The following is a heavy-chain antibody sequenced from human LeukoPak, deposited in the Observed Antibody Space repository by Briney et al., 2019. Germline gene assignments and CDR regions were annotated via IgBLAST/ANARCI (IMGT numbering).Heavy chain of an antibody. Sequence: SETLSLTCAVYGGSFSDYYWSWIRQPPGKGLEWIGEINHSGSTNYNPSLKSRVTISVDTSKNQFSLKLSSVTAADTAVYYCARQGDSSGVDAFDIWGQGTMVTVSS. D-gene: IGHD3-22*01. V-gene: IGHV4-34*01. CDR1: GGSFSDYY. CDR3: ARQGDSSGVDAFDI. CDR2: INHSGST. J-gene: IGHJ3*02.